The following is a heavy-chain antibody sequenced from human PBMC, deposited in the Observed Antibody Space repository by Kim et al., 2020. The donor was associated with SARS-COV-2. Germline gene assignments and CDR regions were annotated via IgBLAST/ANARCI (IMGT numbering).Heavy chain of an antibody. CDR3: AREDTQWRD. D-gene: IGHD6-19*01. J-gene: IGHJ4*02. Sequence: SETLSLTCTVSGYSISSGYYWGWIRQPPGKGLEWIGSIYHSGSTYYNPSLKSRVTISVDTSKNQFSLKLSSVTAADTAVYYCAREDTQWRDWGQGTLVTDSS. CDR1: GYSISSGYY. CDR2: IYHSGST. V-gene: IGHV4-38-2*02.